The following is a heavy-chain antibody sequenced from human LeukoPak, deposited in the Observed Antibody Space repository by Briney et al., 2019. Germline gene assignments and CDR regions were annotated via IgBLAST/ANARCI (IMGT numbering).Heavy chain of an antibody. Sequence: PGGSLRLSCAASGFTVSSNYMSWVRQAPGKGLEWVSVIYSGGSTYYADSVKGRFTISRDSSKNTLYLQMNSLRAEDTAVYYCARSIQPHSSGYYLNWFDPWGQGTLVTVSS. V-gene: IGHV3-53*01. CDR3: ARSIQPHSSGYYLNWFDP. J-gene: IGHJ5*02. D-gene: IGHD3-22*01. CDR1: GFTVSSNY. CDR2: IYSGGST.